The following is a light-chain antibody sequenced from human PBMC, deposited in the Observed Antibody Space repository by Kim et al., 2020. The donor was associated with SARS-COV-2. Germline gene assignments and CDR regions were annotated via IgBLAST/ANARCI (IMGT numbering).Light chain of an antibody. Sequence: DIQMTQSPSSLSASVGDRVTITCRASQRIGTYLIWYQKKPGEAPKLLIYAASSLQSGVPSRFSGSGSWTDFTLTISSLQPEDSATYYCQQSNSVPFTFGPGTKVDIK. CDR2: AAS. CDR1: QRIGTY. J-gene: IGKJ3*01. CDR3: QQSNSVPFT. V-gene: IGKV1-39*01.